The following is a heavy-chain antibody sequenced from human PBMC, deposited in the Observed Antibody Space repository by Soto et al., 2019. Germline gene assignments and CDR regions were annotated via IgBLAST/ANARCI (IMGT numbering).Heavy chain of an antibody. CDR2: INPNSGGT. J-gene: IGHJ1*01. V-gene: IGHV1-2*04. D-gene: IGHD3-22*01. CDR1: GYTFTGYY. Sequence: QVQLVQSGAEVKKPGASVKVSCKASGYTFTGYYMHWVRQAPGQGLEWMGWINPNSGGTNYAQKLQGWVTMTRDTSISTAYMELIRLRSDDTAVYYCARGGSYYDSSGYLEYFQHWGQGTLVTFSS. CDR3: ARGGSYYDSSGYLEYFQH.